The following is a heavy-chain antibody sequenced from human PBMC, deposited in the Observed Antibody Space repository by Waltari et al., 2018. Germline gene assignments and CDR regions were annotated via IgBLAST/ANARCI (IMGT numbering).Heavy chain of an antibody. CDR1: AYSFTDYY. D-gene: IGHD6-19*01. CDR2: INLNNCGT. Sequence: QVQLVQSGAEVKKPGASVKVSCKASAYSFTDYYMHWMRQAPGQGLEWMGWINLNNCGTDYAQNVQVRVTMTRDTSISTAYMELSRLTSDDTAVYYCAKVTSGAVAFEYWGQGTLVTVSS. J-gene: IGHJ4*02. V-gene: IGHV1-2*02. CDR3: AKVTSGAVAFEY.